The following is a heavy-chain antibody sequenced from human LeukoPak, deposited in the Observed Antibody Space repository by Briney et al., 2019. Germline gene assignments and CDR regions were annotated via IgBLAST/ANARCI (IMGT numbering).Heavy chain of an antibody. V-gene: IGHV3-74*01. D-gene: IGHD3-22*01. Sequence: GGSLRLSCAASGFTFSSYWMHWVRQAPGKGLVWVSRINSDGSSTSYADSVKGRFTISRDNAKNTLYLQMNSLRAEDTAVYYCARGDYYDSSGYYIYYYYYMDVWGKGTTVTISS. J-gene: IGHJ6*03. CDR2: INSDGSST. CDR1: GFTFSSYW. CDR3: ARGDYYDSSGYYIYYYYYMDV.